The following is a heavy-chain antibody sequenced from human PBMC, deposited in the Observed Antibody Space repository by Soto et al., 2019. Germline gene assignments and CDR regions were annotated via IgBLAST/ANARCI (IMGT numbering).Heavy chain of an antibody. CDR1: GFTFSSYA. CDR2: ISYDGSNK. D-gene: IGHD3-10*01. CDR3: ARVSGRYYYYYGMDV. Sequence: PGGSLRLSCAASGFTFSSYAMHWVRQAPGKGLEWVAVISYDGSNKYYADSVRGRFTISRDNSKNTLYLQMNSLRAEDTAVYYCARVSGRYYYYYGMDVWGQGTTVTVSS. V-gene: IGHV3-30-3*01. J-gene: IGHJ6*02.